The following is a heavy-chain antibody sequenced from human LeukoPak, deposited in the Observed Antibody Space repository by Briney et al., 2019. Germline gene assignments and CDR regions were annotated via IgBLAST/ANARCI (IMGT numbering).Heavy chain of an antibody. J-gene: IGHJ4*02. CDR2: ISSSSYI. CDR3: ARALAVAGPEVY. Sequence: GGSLRLSCAASGFTFSSYSMNWVRQAPGKGLEWVSSISSSSYIYYADSVKGRFTISRDDAKNSLYLQMNSLRAEDTAVYYCARALAVAGPEVYWGQGTLVTVSS. D-gene: IGHD6-19*01. V-gene: IGHV3-21*01. CDR1: GFTFSSYS.